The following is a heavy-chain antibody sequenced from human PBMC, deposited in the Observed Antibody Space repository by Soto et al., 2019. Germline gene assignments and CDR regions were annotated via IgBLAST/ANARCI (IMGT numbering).Heavy chain of an antibody. CDR2: ISYDGGSE. J-gene: IGHJ6*02. CDR1: GFTFRSYA. D-gene: IGHD5-12*01. V-gene: IGHV3-30*03. CDR3: SGYVYYIFITYYIPFMKSRVTISVDTSKNLFSLKLSSFIAADTSVYYFARVYCASYPGYHHDRMDV. Sequence: GGSLRLSCAASGFTFRSYAMHWVRQTAVKGLEWVAFISYDGGSEEYEDSVKGRFTISRDNSKNTLFLQMNSLRPDDTAVYYWSGYVYYIFITYYIPFMKSRVTISVDTSKNLFSLKLSSFIAADTSVYYFARVYCASYPGYHHDRMDVWGQGTTVTVSS.